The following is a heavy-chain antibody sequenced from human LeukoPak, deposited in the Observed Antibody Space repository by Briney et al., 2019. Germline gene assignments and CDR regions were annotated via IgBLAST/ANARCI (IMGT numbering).Heavy chain of an antibody. V-gene: IGHV4-61*02. Sequence: SQTLSLTCTASGGSISSGSYYWSWIRQPAGEGLEWIGRIYTSGSTNYNPSLKSRVTISVDTSKNQFSLKLSSVTAADTAVYYCARGRYYYGSGNYFDYWGQGTLVTVSS. J-gene: IGHJ4*02. CDR2: IYTSGST. CDR3: ARGRYYYGSGNYFDY. CDR1: GGSISSGSYY. D-gene: IGHD3-10*01.